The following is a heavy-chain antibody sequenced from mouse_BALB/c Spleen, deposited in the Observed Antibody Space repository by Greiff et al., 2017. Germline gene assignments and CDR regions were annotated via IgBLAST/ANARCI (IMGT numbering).Heavy chain of an antibody. CDR2: IDPYNGGT. J-gene: IGHJ4*01. CDR1: GYAFTSYN. Sequence: EVKLMESGPELVKPGASVKVSCKASGYAFTSYNMYWVKQSHGKSLEWIGYIDPYNGGTSYNQKFKGKATLTVDKSSSTAYMHLNSLTSEDSAVYYCARSGNQYYCAMDDWGQGTSVTVSS. V-gene: IGHV1S135*01. CDR3: ARSGNQYYCAMDD. D-gene: IGHD2-1*01.